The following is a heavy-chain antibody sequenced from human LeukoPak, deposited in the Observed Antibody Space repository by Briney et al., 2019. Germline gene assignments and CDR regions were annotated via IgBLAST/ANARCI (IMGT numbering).Heavy chain of an antibody. V-gene: IGHV4-4*07. CDR3: ARDLAPVFAAAGTSYYYYYMDV. D-gene: IGHD6-13*01. CDR2: IYTSGST. Sequence: SETLSLTCTVSGGSISSYYWSWIRQPAGKGLEWIGRIYTSGSTNYNPSLKSRVTMSVDTSKNQFSLKLSSVTAADTAVYYCARDLAPVFAAAGTSYYYYYMDVWGKGTTVTVSS. CDR1: GGSISSYY. J-gene: IGHJ6*03.